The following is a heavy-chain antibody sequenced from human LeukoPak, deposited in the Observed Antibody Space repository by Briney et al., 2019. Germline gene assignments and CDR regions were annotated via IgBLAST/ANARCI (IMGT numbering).Heavy chain of an antibody. CDR2: ISNSGGST. D-gene: IGHD6-13*01. Sequence: PGGSLRLSCAASGFTFSSYAMSWVRQAPGKGLEWVSGISNSGGSTDLADSVKGRFTISRDNSKNTLYLQMKSLRAEDTAVYYCAKGSGSSRYFDHWGQGTLVTVSS. J-gene: IGHJ4*02. CDR1: GFTFSSYA. V-gene: IGHV3-23*01. CDR3: AKGSGSSRYFDH.